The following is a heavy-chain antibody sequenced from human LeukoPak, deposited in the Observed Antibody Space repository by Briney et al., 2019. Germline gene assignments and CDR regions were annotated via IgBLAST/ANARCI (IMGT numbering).Heavy chain of an antibody. D-gene: IGHD3-10*01. CDR3: ARDNVRGDFDY. V-gene: IGHV3-21*01. CDR1: GFTVSSNY. J-gene: IGHJ4*02. Sequence: PGGSLRLSCAASGFTVSSNYMSWVRQAPGKGLEWVSSISSSSSYIYYADSVKGRFTISRDNAKNSLYLQMNSLRAEDTAVYYCARDNVRGDFDYWGQGTLVTVSS. CDR2: ISSSSSYI.